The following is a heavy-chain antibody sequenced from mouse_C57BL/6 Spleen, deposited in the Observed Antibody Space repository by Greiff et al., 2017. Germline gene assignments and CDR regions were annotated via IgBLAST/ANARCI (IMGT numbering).Heavy chain of an antibody. D-gene: IGHD4-1*01. Sequence: QVQLMQSGAELASPGASVTLSCTASGYTFTDHIMYWVQKTPGQGLEWMGRICPVSGDTTYNQNFMGRVTVSVDRSSSTVYMVLNSLTTEDPAVYYCGRSNWDDGFYFDYWGQGTTLTVSS. V-gene: IGHV1-11*01. J-gene: IGHJ2*01. CDR3: GRSNWDDGFYFDY. CDR1: GYTFTDHI. CDR2: ICPVSGDT.